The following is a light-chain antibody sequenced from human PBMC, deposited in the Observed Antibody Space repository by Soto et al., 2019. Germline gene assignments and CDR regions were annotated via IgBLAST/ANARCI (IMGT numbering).Light chain of an antibody. CDR3: CSSTGISTFV. Sequence: QSALTQPASVSGSPGQSITISFTGTSSDGGSYNLVSWYQQHPGKAPKLMIYEGSRRPSGVSNRFSVSKSGNTASLTISGLHAEDEADYYCCSSTGISTFVFGAATKPTVL. CDR1: SSDGGSYNL. V-gene: IGLV2-23*03. J-gene: IGLJ2*01. CDR2: EGS.